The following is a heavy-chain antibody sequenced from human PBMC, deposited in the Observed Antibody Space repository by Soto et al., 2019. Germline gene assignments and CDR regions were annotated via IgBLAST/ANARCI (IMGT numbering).Heavy chain of an antibody. CDR2: IYYSGST. Sequence: QVQLQESGPGLVKPSQTLSLTCTVSGGSISSGDYYWSWIRQPPGKGLEWIGYIYYSGSTYYNPSLKSRVTISVDASKNKFSLKLSSVTAADTAVYYCARDRGSSSGYYYYGMDVWGQGTTVTVSS. CDR3: ARDRGSSSGYYYYGMDV. V-gene: IGHV4-30-4*01. CDR1: GGSISSGDYY. D-gene: IGHD6-6*01. J-gene: IGHJ6*02.